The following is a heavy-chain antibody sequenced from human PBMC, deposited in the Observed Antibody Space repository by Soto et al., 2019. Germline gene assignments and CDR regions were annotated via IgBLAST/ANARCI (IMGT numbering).Heavy chain of an antibody. CDR2: INPAGNVQ. Sequence: VQLVESGGGLVQPGESLRLSCTASGLTFSISWMTWVRQAPGEGLEWVSNINPAGNVQHYADSVKGRFTISRDNAKNSLFLQMSGLRVEDTAVYYCATANTPYAFDMWGQGTMVTVSS. CDR3: ATANTPYAFDM. V-gene: IGHV3-7*01. CDR1: GLTFSISW. J-gene: IGHJ3*02.